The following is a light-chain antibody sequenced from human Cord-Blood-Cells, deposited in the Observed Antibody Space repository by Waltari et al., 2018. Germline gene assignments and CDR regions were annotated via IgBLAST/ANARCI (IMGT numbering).Light chain of an antibody. Sequence: DIQMTQSPSSLSASVGDRVTITCRASQSISSYLNWYQQKPGKAPKLLIYAASILQSGGPSRFSGSGSGTDFTLTISSLQPEDFATYYGQQSYSTPYTFGQGTKLEIK. CDR3: QQSYSTPYT. CDR2: AAS. V-gene: IGKV1-39*01. J-gene: IGKJ2*01. CDR1: QSISSY.